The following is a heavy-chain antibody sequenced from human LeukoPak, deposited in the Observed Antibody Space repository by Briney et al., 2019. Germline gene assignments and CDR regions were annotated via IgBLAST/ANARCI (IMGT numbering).Heavy chain of an antibody. CDR2: ISGSGGST. CDR3: AKVSLGYYDFWSGYPAPFDY. D-gene: IGHD3-3*01. V-gene: IGHV3-23*01. Sequence: GGSLRLSCAASGFTFSSYAMSWVRQAPGKGLEWVSAISGSGGSTYYADSVKGRFTISRDNSKNTLYLQMNSLRAEDTAVYYCAKVSLGYYDFWSGYPAPFDYWDQGTLVTVSS. CDR1: GFTFSSYA. J-gene: IGHJ4*02.